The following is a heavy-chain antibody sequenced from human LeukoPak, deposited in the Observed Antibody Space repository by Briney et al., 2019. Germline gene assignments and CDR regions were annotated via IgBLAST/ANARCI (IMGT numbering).Heavy chain of an antibody. D-gene: IGHD3-10*01. Sequence: SSETLSLTCTVSGGSISSSSYSWGWIRQPPGKGLEWIGSIYYSGSTYYNPSLKSRVTISVDTSKNQFSLKLSSVTAADTAVYYCARLPYYYGSGSYSNFSPHWGQGTPVTVSS. CDR2: IYYSGST. V-gene: IGHV4-39*01. CDR1: GGSISSSSYS. J-gene: IGHJ1*01. CDR3: ARLPYYYGSGSYSNFSPH.